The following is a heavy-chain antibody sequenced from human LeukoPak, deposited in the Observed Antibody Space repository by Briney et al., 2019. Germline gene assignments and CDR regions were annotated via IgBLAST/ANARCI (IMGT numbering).Heavy chain of an antibody. CDR2: TYYRSSLYY. J-gene: IGHJ4*02. V-gene: IGHV6-1*01. Sequence: QTLSLTCAISGDSVSSNSAGWNWIRQSPSRGLEWLGRTYYRSSLYYDYAVSVKSRITINPDTSMNQFSLQLNSVTPEDTALYYCAREAVAGTGSFDYWGQGTLVTVSS. D-gene: IGHD6-19*01. CDR1: GDSVSSNSAG. CDR3: AREAVAGTGSFDY.